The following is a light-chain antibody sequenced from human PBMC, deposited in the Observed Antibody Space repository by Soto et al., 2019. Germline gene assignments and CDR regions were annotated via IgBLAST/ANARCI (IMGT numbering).Light chain of an antibody. CDR2: AAS. J-gene: IGKJ1*01. V-gene: IGKV1-6*01. CDR1: QGIRND. CDR3: LQDYNYPPT. Sequence: AIQMTQSPSSLSASVGDRVTITCRASQGIRNDLGWYQQKPGKAPKLLIYAASSLQSGVPSRFSGSGSGTDFPLTISRLQPQDFAPYYCLQDYNYPPTFGQGTKVEIK.